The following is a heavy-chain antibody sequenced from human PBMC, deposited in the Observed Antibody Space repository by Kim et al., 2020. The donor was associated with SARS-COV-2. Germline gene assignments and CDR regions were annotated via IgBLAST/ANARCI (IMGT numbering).Heavy chain of an antibody. CDR2: IYYSGST. Sequence: SETLSLTCTVSGGSISSGGYYWSWIRQHPGKGLEWIGYIYYSGSTYYNPSLKSRVTISVDTSKNQFSLKLSSVTATDTAVYYCARDPTVATSRYFDLWGRGTLVTVSS. CDR3: ARDPTVATSRYFDL. D-gene: IGHD5-12*01. J-gene: IGHJ2*01. V-gene: IGHV4-31*03. CDR1: GGSISSGGYY.